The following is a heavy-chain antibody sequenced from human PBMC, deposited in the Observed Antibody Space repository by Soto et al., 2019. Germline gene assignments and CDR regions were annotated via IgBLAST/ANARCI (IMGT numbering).Heavy chain of an antibody. V-gene: IGHV2-5*02. CDR3: AHSPGSYFDY. J-gene: IGHJ4*02. CDR2: IYWDDDK. Sequence: QITLKESGPTLVKPTQTLTLTCTFSGFSLSTSGVGVGWIRQPPGKALEWLALIYWDDDKRYSPSLNSRLTITKDTSKNQVVLTITNMDPVDTATYYCAHSPGSYFDYWGQGTLVTVSS. CDR1: GFSLSTSGVG.